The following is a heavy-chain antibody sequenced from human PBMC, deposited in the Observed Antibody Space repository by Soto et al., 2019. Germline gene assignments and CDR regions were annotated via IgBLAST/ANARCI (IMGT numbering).Heavy chain of an antibody. V-gene: IGHV4-30-2*02. D-gene: IGHD3-22*01. J-gene: IGHJ4*02. CDR3: ARMNYYDTSGYPFDY. CDR1: GGSISSGGYS. Sequence: SETLSLTCAVSGGSISSGGYSWSWIRQPPGKGLEWIGYIYHSGSTYYNPSLKSRVTMSADTSKNQFSLKLNSVTAADTAVYYCARMNYYDTSGYPFDYWGQGTLVTVLL. CDR2: IYHSGST.